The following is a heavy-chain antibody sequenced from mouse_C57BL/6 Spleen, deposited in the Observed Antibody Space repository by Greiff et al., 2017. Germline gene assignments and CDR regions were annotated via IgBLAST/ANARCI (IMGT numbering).Heavy chain of an antibody. V-gene: IGHV1-42*01. Sequence: VQLQQSGPELVKPGASVKISCKASGYSFTGYYMNWVKQSPEKSLEWIGEINPSTGGTTYNQKFKAKATLTVDKSSSTAYMQLKSLTSEYSAVYYCARFYYGNYVYAMDYWGQGTSVTVSS. D-gene: IGHD2-1*01. J-gene: IGHJ4*01. CDR2: INPSTGGT. CDR3: ARFYYGNYVYAMDY. CDR1: GYSFTGYY.